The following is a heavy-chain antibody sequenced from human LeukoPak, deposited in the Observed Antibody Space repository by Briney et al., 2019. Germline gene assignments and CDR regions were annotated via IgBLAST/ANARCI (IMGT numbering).Heavy chain of an antibody. CDR3: ARGGYSGTYYFDY. Sequence: GGSLRLSCAASGFTFSTYDMHWVRQAPGKGLEWVAVVWYDGSNIHYVDSVKGRFTISRDNSKSTLYLQMNSLTAEDTAVYYCARGGYSGTYYFDYWGQGTLVTVSS. V-gene: IGHV3-33*01. J-gene: IGHJ4*02. D-gene: IGHD1-26*01. CDR1: GFTFSTYD. CDR2: VWYDGSNI.